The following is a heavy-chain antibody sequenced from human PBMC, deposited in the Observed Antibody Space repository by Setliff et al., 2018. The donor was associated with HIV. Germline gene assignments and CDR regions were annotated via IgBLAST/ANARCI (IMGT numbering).Heavy chain of an antibody. V-gene: IGHV4-39*01. CDR2: VYYSGST. D-gene: IGHD1-1*01. CDR3: ARLRGLNLEPFDY. CDR1: GGSIEFSSYY. J-gene: IGHJ4*02. Sequence: KPSETLSLTCSVSGGSIEFSSYYWGWIRQPPGKGLEWIGSVYYSGSTYYNPSPKSRLTISVDTSTNKFSLKLSSVTAADTAVYYCARLRGLNLEPFDYWGQGTMVTVSS.